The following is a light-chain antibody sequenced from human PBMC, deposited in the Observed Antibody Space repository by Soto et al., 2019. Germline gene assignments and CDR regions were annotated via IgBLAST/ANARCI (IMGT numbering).Light chain of an antibody. Sequence: EILWPQSPATLSVSQGERATVYCRASQTVSSGFLAWYQQKFGQAPRLLIYGASTRATGIPDRFSGSVSGTDFTLTLDSLETEDCAVYYGHQSYSSTTTVGGATKVDIK. CDR2: GAS. J-gene: IGKJ4*01. V-gene: IGKV3-20*01. CDR1: QTVSSGF. CDR3: HQSYSSTTT.